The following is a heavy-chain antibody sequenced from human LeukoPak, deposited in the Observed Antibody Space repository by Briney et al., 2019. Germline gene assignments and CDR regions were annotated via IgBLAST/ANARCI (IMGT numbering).Heavy chain of an antibody. CDR2: IYTSGST. D-gene: IGHD6-19*01. CDR1: GGSISSYY. Sequence: PSETLSLTCTVSGGSISSYYWSWIRQPAGKGLEWIGRIYTSGSTNYNPSLKSRVTMSVDTSKNQFSLKLSSVTAADTAVYYCARVSTGYSSGWYKYYYYMDVWGKGTTVTVSS. J-gene: IGHJ6*03. CDR3: ARVSTGYSSGWYKYYYYMDV. V-gene: IGHV4-4*07.